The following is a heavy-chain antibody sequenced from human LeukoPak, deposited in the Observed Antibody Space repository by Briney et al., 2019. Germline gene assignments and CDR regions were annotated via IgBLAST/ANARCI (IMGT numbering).Heavy chain of an antibody. D-gene: IGHD2-2*01. CDR3: ASRSPALDY. CDR1: GFTFSSYG. Sequence: GRSLRLSCAASGFTFSSYGMHWVRQAPGKGLEWVAVIWNDGSNKYYADSVKGRFTISRVNSKNTRYLQMNSLRADDTAVYYCASRSPALDYWGQGTLVTVSS. CDR2: IWNDGSNK. V-gene: IGHV3-33*01. J-gene: IGHJ4*02.